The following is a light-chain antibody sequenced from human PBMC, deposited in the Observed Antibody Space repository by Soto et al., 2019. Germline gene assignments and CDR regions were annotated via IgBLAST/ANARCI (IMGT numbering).Light chain of an antibody. V-gene: IGLV2-8*01. J-gene: IGLJ3*02. CDR2: EVS. CDR3: SSYGGTNSLGV. CDR1: NSDVGSYNY. Sequence: QSALTQPPSASGSLGQSVTISCTGTNSDVGSYNYVSWYQHHPNEAPKLIIYEVSKRPSGVPDRFSGFKSGNTASLTVSGLQAEDEADYYCSSYGGTNSLGVFCGGTKLTVL.